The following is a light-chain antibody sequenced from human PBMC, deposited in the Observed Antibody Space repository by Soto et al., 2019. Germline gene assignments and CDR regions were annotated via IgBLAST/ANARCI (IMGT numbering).Light chain of an antibody. V-gene: IGLV1-40*01. CDR3: QSYDSNLSGV. J-gene: IGLJ2*01. CDR1: SSNIGAGYD. CDR2: GSS. Sequence: QSVLTQPPSVSGAPGQRVTISCTGSSSNIGAGYDVHWYQQLPGTVPKLLIYGSSNRPSGVPDRFAGSKSGTSASLAITGLQAEDEADYYCQSYDSNLSGVFGGGTKVTVL.